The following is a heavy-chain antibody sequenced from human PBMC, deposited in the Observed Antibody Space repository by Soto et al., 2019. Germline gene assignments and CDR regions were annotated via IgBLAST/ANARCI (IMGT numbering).Heavy chain of an antibody. CDR3: ARAMVVVAATRYDAFDI. V-gene: IGHV4-34*01. CDR1: GGSFSGYY. J-gene: IGHJ3*02. CDR2: INHSGST. D-gene: IGHD2-15*01. Sequence: SETLSLTCAVYGGSFSGYYWSWIRQPPGKGLEWIGEINHSGSTNYNPSLKSRVTISVDTSKNQFSLKLSSVTAADTAVYYCARAMVVVAATRYDAFDIWGQGTMVTVSS.